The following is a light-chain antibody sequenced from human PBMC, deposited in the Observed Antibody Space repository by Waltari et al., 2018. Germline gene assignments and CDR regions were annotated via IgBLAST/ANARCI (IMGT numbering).Light chain of an antibody. CDR3: DSRDSSDKPLGV. J-gene: IGLJ1*01. CDR2: GKN. CDR1: RLRSIY. Sequence: SSELTQDPAVSVALGQTVTITCQGDRLRSIYASWYQLKPGPAPVLVIYGKNHRPPGIPDRFSGSNSGNTSSLTITGARAEDEADYYCDSRDSSDKPLGVFGTGTQVTVL. V-gene: IGLV3-19*01.